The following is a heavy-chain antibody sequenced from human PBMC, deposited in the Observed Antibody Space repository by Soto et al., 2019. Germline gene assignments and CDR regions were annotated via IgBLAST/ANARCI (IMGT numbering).Heavy chain of an antibody. J-gene: IGHJ6*02. CDR1: GFTFSSYS. Sequence: LRLSCAASGFTFSSYSMCWVRQAPGKGLEWVSAITDRGNTYYADSLKGRITIFRDNSKKTLFLQINSLRAEDTAVYFCAKEAVVTSIHYYYYALDVWGRGPRSPSP. D-gene: IGHD5-12*01. CDR2: ITDRGNT. CDR3: AKEAVVTSIHYYYYALDV. V-gene: IGHV3-23*01.